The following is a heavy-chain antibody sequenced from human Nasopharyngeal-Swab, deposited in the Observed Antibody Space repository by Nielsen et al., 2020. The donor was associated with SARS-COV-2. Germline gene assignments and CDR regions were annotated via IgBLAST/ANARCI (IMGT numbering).Heavy chain of an antibody. J-gene: IGHJ5*02. D-gene: IGHD3-9*01. CDR1: GDSLNSNYY. CDR3: ARTLYDIVTDQYEGYDT. Sequence: SETLSLTCTVSGDSLNSNYYWGWIRQPPGKGLEWIAIIYYTGGPHFNPSLKTRVTISVDTSNDQFSLKLTSVTAADTAVYYCARTLYDIVTDQYEGYDTWGPGILVTVSS. CDR2: IYYTGGP. V-gene: IGHV4-38-2*02.